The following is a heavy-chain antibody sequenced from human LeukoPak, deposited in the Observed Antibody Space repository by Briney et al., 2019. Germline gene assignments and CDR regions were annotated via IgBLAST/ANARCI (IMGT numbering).Heavy chain of an antibody. CDR3: ARDNVEAAWDY. Sequence: GRSLRLSCAASGFTFSSYGMHWVRQAPGKGLEWVAVISYDGSNKYYADSVKGRFTISRDNSKNTLYLQMNSLRAEDTAVYYCARDNVEAAWDYWGQGTLVTVSS. D-gene: IGHD6-13*01. V-gene: IGHV3-30*03. CDR2: ISYDGSNK. J-gene: IGHJ4*02. CDR1: GFTFSSYG.